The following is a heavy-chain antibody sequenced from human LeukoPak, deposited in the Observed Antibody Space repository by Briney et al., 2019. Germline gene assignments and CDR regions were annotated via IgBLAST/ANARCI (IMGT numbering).Heavy chain of an antibody. CDR2: IRSKAYGGTT. Sequence: PGRSLRLSCTASGFTFGDYAMNWFRQAPGKGLEWVGFIRSKAYGGTTEYAASVKGRFTISRDDSKSIAYLQMNSLKSEDTAVYYCSRDGSGTYYKPPFDYWGQGALVTVSS. D-gene: IGHD3-10*01. CDR3: SRDGSGTYYKPPFDY. CDR1: GFTFGDYA. J-gene: IGHJ4*02. V-gene: IGHV3-49*03.